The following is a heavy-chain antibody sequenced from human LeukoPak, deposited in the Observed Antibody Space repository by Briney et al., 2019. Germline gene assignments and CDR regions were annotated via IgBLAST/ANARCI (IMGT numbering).Heavy chain of an antibody. CDR1: AYTFNSYL. CDR3: ARDLGLRGVTNWFDP. D-gene: IGHD3-10*01. Sequence: ASVKVSCKASAYTFNSYLMHWVRQAPGQGLEWMGIIDPSGGSTGYAQKFQGRVTMTRDTSTSTVHMELSSLRSEDTAVYYCARDLGLRGVTNWFDPWGQGTLVTVSS. J-gene: IGHJ5*02. CDR2: IDPSGGST. V-gene: IGHV1-46*02.